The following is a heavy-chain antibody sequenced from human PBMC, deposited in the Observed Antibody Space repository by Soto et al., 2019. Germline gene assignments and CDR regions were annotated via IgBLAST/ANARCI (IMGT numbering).Heavy chain of an antibody. CDR1: GFTFSSYA. V-gene: IGHV3-30*04. CDR3: ARMYSGSSPAEYYFDY. CDR2: ISYDGSNK. D-gene: IGHD1-26*01. Sequence: QVQLVESGGGVVQPGRSLRLSCAASGFTFSSYAMHWVRQAPGKGLEWVAVISYDGSNKYYADSVKGRFTISRDNSKNTLYLQMNSLRAEDTAVYYCARMYSGSSPAEYYFDYWGQGTLVTVSS. J-gene: IGHJ4*02.